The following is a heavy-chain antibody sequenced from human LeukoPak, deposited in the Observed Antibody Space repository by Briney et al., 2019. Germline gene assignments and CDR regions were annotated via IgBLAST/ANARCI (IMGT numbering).Heavy chain of an antibody. J-gene: IGHJ4*02. D-gene: IGHD1-26*01. CDR1: GFTLSSYA. CDR3: AKDCKFTGSYRSAEH. Sequence: TGGSLRLSCAASGFTLSSYAMSWVRQAPGKGLEWVSAISGSGGTTYYADSLKGRFTISRDNSKNTLYLQVNGLRAEDTAIYYCAKDCKFTGSYRSAEHWGQGTLVTVSS. V-gene: IGHV3-23*01. CDR2: ISGSGGTT.